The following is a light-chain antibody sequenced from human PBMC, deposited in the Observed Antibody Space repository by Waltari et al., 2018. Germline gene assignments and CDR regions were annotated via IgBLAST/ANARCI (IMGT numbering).Light chain of an antibody. CDR3: SSHTSDLSWL. Sequence: WYQQNPDQVPKLMIYEVNKRPSGVADRFSGSKSGNTATLTISGLQAEDEADYYCSSHTSDLSWLFGGGTKVTVL. V-gene: IGLV2-23*02. J-gene: IGLJ3*02. CDR2: EVN.